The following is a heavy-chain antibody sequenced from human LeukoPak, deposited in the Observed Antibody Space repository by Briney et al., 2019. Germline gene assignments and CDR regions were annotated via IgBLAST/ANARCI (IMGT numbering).Heavy chain of an antibody. J-gene: IGHJ4*02. CDR2: IKQDGSEK. Sequence: QTGGSLRLSCAASGFTFSSYWMSWVRQAPGKGLEWVANIKQDGSEKYYVDSVKGRFTISRDNAKKSLYLQINSLRAEDTAVYYCARATRGGYDGYFDYWGQGTLVTVSS. CDR3: ARATRGGYDGYFDY. D-gene: IGHD5-12*01. CDR1: GFTFSSYW. V-gene: IGHV3-7*01.